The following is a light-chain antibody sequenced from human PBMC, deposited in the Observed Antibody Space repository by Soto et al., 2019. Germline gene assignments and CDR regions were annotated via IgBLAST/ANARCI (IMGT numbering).Light chain of an antibody. CDR1: SSDVGDYNY. CDR3: SSYTSIDTVV. Sequence: QSALTQPASVSGSPGQSITISCTGLSSDVGDYNYVSWYQQYPGKAPKLMIYDVRYRPSLVSNRFSGSKSGNTASLTISGLQAEDEADYYCSSYTSIDTVVFGGGTQLTVL. V-gene: IGLV2-14*01. CDR2: DVR. J-gene: IGLJ2*01.